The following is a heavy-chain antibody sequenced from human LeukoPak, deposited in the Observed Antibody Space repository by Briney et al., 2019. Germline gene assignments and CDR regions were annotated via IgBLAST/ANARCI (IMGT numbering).Heavy chain of an antibody. Sequence: GSLRLSGAGFGFSFSNYWMSWVRQAPGKGRGWVANVRQDGSETQYVDSMKGRFTVSRDNSENSLYLRMSSLRAEDTAVYYCATTTRSSSWDYWGQGTLVTVSS. D-gene: IGHD2-2*01. CDR2: VRQDGSET. CDR1: GFSFSNYW. CDR3: ATTTRSSSWDY. V-gene: IGHV3-7*01. J-gene: IGHJ4*02.